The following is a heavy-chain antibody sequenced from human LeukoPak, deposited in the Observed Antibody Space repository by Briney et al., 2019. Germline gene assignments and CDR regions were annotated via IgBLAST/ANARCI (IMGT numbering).Heavy chain of an antibody. CDR2: ISSSGSTI. CDR1: GFTFSSYE. Sequence: GGSLRLSCAASGFTFSSYEMNWVRQAPGKGLEWVSYISSSGSTIYYADSVKGRFTISRDNAKNSLYLQMNSLRAEDTAVYYLAGDFEKATIYHKDGWGKGTTVTVAS. V-gene: IGHV3-48*03. CDR3: AGDFEKATIYHKDG. D-gene: IGHD3-9*01. J-gene: IGHJ6*03.